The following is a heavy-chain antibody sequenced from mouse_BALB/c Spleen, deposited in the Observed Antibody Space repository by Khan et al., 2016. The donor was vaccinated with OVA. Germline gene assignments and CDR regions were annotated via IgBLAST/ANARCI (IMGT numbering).Heavy chain of an antibody. CDR1: GFTFSNYG. V-gene: IGHV5-6*01. CDR3: ASHLTGSFAY. D-gene: IGHD4-1*01. J-gene: IGHJ3*01. Sequence: EVELVESGGDLVKPGGSLKLSCAASGFTFSNYGMSWVRQTPDKRLEWVATISSGGDYTYYPDSVKGRFTIFRDNAKNTLYLQMSSLKSEDTVMYHCASHLTGSFAYWGQGTLVTVSA. CDR2: ISSGGDYT.